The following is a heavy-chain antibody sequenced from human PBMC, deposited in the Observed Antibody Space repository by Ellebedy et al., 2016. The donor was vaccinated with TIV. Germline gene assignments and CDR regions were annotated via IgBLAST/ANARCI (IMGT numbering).Heavy chain of an antibody. Sequence: ASVKVSCKASGYTFSGYYVHWVRQAPGQGLEWMGWINPNTGGTKYAQKFQGRVTMTRDKSISTAYMEVSRLPSDDTAMYYCARRRHYYDSSGYSQYYFDYWGQGTLVTVSS. D-gene: IGHD3-22*01. V-gene: IGHV1-2*02. CDR2: INPNTGGT. J-gene: IGHJ4*02. CDR3: ARRRHYYDSSGYSQYYFDY. CDR1: GYTFSGYY.